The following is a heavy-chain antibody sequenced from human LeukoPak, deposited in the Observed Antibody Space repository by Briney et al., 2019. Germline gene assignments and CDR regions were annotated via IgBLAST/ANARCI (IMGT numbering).Heavy chain of an antibody. CDR1: GYTFTSYA. D-gene: IGHD6-13*01. Sequence: GASVKVSCKASGYTFTSYAMNWVRQAPGQGLEWMGWINTNTGNPTYAQGFTGRFVFSLDTSVSTAYLQISSLKVEDTAVYYCARDRGSSWTWPYYYYYYGMDVWGQGTTVTVSS. CDR2: INTNTGNP. V-gene: IGHV7-4-1*02. J-gene: IGHJ6*02. CDR3: ARDRGSSWTWPYYYYYYGMDV.